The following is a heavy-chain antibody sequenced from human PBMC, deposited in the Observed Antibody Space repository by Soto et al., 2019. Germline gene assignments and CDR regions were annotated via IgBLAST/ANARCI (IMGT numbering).Heavy chain of an antibody. CDR3: ARRYCSSTSCGMDV. CDR2: INAGSGNT. V-gene: IGHV1-3*01. CDR1: GYTFTSYA. D-gene: IGHD2-2*01. Sequence: ASVKVSCKASGYTFTSYAMHWVRQAPGQRLEWMGWINAGSGNTKYSQKFQGRVTITRDTSASTAYMELSSLRSEDTAVYYCARRYCSSTSCGMDVWGQGTTVTVSS. J-gene: IGHJ6*02.